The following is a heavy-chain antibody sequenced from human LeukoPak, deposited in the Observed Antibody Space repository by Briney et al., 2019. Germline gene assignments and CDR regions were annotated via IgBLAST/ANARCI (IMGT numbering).Heavy chain of an antibody. D-gene: IGHD4-11*01. CDR1: GFTFSDYY. CDR3: ARDSAHDYSNYIDYYDGMDV. CDR2: ISSSGSTI. Sequence: PGGSLRLSCAASGFTFSDYYMSWIRQAPGKGLEWVSYISSSGSTIYYADSVKGRFTISRDNAKNSLYLQMNSLRAEDTAVYYCARDSAHDYSNYIDYYDGMDVWGQGTTVTVSS. J-gene: IGHJ6*02. V-gene: IGHV3-11*01.